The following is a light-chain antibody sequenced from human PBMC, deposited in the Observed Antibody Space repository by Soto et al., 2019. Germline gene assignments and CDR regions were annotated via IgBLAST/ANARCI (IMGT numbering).Light chain of an antibody. Sequence: DIQMTQSPSSLSASVGDRVTITCRASRTINNFLSWFQQKPGKPPKLLIYGASRLDSGVPSRFSGSGSGTDFLLTISDLQAEDVASYFCQQSSSTPYTFGQATKLELK. CDR2: GAS. CDR1: RTINNF. V-gene: IGKV1-39*01. J-gene: IGKJ2*01. CDR3: QQSSSTPYT.